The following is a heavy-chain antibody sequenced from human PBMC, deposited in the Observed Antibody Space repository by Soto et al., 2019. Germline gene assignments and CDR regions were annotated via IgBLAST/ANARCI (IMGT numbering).Heavy chain of an antibody. V-gene: IGHV6-1*01. Sequence: SQTLSLTCAISGDSVSGNSAAWNWIRQSPSRGLEWLGRTYYRSKWYNDYAVSVKSRITINPDTSKNQFSLQLNSVTPEDTAVYYCARDRSSGPHRNYYYYGMDVWGQGTTVTV. D-gene: IGHD6-19*01. J-gene: IGHJ6*02. CDR3: ARDRSSGPHRNYYYYGMDV. CDR2: TYYRSKWYN. CDR1: GDSVSGNSAA.